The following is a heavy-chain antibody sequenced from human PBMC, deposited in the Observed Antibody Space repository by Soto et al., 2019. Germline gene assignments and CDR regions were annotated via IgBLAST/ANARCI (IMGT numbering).Heavy chain of an antibody. CDR2: ISADNGVT. CDR1: GYTFTNYG. J-gene: IGHJ4*02. D-gene: IGHD3-10*01. Sequence: QVQLVQSGTEVKKPGASVKVSCKASGYTFTNYGITWVRQAPGQGLEWVGWISADNGVTNYAQKLQGRVTMTTDTATSTGYMELRNLRSDDTAVYYCARRGVLPDYWGQGTLVTVSS. CDR3: ARRGVLPDY. V-gene: IGHV1-18*01.